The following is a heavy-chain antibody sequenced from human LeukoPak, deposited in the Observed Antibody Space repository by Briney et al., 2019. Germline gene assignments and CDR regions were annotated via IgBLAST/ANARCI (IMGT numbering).Heavy chain of an antibody. CDR1: GGSISSCY. CDR3: ASVSAAGTPGYYNYYMDV. D-gene: IGHD6-13*01. V-gene: IGHV4-4*09. CDR2: IYTSGST. Sequence: SETLSLTCNVSGGSISSCYWNWIRQPPGKGLEWIGYIYTSGSTNYNPSLKSRVTISVDTSKNQLSLKLTSVTAADTAVYYCASVSAAGTPGYYNYYMDVWGKGTTVTVSS. J-gene: IGHJ6*03.